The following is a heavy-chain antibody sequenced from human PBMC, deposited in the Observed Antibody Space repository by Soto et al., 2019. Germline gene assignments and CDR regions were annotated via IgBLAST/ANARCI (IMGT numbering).Heavy chain of an antibody. J-gene: IGHJ6*03. Sequence: QVQLQQWGAGLLKPSETLSLTCAVYGGSFSGYYWSWIRQPPGKGLEWIGEINHSGSTNYNPSLKSRVTISVDTSKNQVSLKLSSVTAADTAVYYCTRQSILAGMAAANGPTQYYMDVWGKGTTVTVSS. CDR2: INHSGST. CDR1: GGSFSGYY. D-gene: IGHD6-13*01. V-gene: IGHV4-34*01. CDR3: TRQSILAGMAAANGPTQYYMDV.